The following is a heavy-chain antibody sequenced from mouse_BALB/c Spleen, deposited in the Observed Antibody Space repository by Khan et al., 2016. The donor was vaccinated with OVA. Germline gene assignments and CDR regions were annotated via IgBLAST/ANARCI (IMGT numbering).Heavy chain of an antibody. D-gene: IGHD2-14*01. CDR1: GFTFSDYY. CDR3: TGGGYGAFGY. J-gene: IGHJ3*01. V-gene: IGHV5-4*02. CDR2: ISDGGSYT. Sequence: EVELVESGGGLVKPGGSLKLSCAASGFTFSDYYMYWVRQTPEKRLEWVATISDGGSYTYFPDSVEGRFTISRDNAKTNLYLQLISLKSEDTAMYYGTGGGYGAFGYWGQGTLVTVSA.